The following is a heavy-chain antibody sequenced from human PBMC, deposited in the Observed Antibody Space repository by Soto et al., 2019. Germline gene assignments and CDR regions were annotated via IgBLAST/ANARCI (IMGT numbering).Heavy chain of an antibody. D-gene: IGHD3-22*01. CDR3: ARVSRRVVDGAWYFDL. CDR2: IYPGDSDT. J-gene: IGHJ2*01. CDR1: GYSFTSYW. V-gene: IGHV5-51*03. Sequence: EVQLVQSGAEVKKPGESLKISCKGSGYSFTSYWIGWVRQMPGKGLEWMGIIYPGDSDTRYSPSFQGQVTISADKSISTAYLQWSSLKASDTAMYYCARVSRRVVDGAWYFDLWGRGTLVTVSS.